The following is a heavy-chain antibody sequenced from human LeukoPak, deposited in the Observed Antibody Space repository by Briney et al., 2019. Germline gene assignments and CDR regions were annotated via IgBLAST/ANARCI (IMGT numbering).Heavy chain of an antibody. V-gene: IGHV1-2*02. J-gene: IGHJ4*02. D-gene: IGHD5-12*01. CDR1: GYTFTGYY. CDR3: ARTERGYSGSAFDY. CDR2: INPNSCGT. Sequence: ASVKVSCKASGYTFTGYYMHWLRQAPGQPLEWMGWINPNSCGTNYAQKHQGRVTMTRDTSISTAYMELNRLRSDDTAVYYCARTERGYSGSAFDYWGQGTLVTVSS.